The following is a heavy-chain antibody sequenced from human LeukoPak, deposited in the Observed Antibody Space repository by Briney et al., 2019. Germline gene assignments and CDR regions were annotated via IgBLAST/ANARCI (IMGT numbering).Heavy chain of an antibody. V-gene: IGHV3-30*03. Sequence: PGRSLRLSCAASGFTFSHYAMHWVRQAPGKGLEWVAVISFDGTNKFYAASVKGRFTISRDNSKNTLYLQMNSLRTEDTAVYYCARALGSSWDSSLDSWGQGTLVPVSS. CDR2: ISFDGTNK. CDR3: ARALGSSWDSSLDS. J-gene: IGHJ4*02. D-gene: IGHD6-13*01. CDR1: GFTFSHYA.